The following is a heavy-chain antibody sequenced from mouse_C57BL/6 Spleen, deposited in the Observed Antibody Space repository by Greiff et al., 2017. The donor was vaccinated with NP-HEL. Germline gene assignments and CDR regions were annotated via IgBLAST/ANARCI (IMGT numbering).Heavy chain of an antibody. CDR3: AIRNYGPYYAMDY. CDR2: ISNGGGST. Sequence: EVKLVESGGGLVQPGGSLKLSCAASGFTLSDYYMYWVRQTPEKRLEWVAYISNGGGSTYYPDTVKGRFTLSRDNAKNTLYLQMSRLKSDDTAMYCCAIRNYGPYYAMDYWGQGTSVTVSS. CDR1: GFTLSDYY. D-gene: IGHD1-1*01. J-gene: IGHJ4*01. V-gene: IGHV5-12*01.